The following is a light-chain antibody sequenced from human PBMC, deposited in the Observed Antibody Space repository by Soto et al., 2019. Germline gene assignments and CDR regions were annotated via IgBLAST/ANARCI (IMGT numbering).Light chain of an antibody. J-gene: IGLJ1*01. CDR3: CSFAGPYTPFV. V-gene: IGLV2-11*01. CDR2: DVT. Sequence: QSALTQPRSVSGSPGQSVTISCTGTGDDVGGYNYVSWYQQHPGKTPKLMIYDVTKRPSGAPDRFSGARSGNTASLTISGLQADDEADYYCCSFAGPYTPFVFGTGTKVTVL. CDR1: GDDVGGYNY.